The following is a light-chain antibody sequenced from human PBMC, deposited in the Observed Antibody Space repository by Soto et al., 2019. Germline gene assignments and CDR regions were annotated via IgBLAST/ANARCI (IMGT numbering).Light chain of an antibody. V-gene: IGKV3-20*01. CDR1: QRVSDSY. J-gene: IGKJ3*01. Sequence: EIVLTQSPGTLFLSPGERATLSCRASQRVSDSYLAWYQHKPGQAPRLLIDASSRATGIPDRFSGSGSGTDFTLNFSSLEPDDFAVYYCQHYGTSALFGPGTKVDIK. CDR3: QHYGTSAL. CDR2: AS.